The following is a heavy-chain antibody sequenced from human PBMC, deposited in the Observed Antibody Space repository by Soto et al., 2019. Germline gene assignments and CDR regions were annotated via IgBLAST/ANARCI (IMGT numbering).Heavy chain of an antibody. D-gene: IGHD4-17*01. J-gene: IGHJ4*02. CDR3: ARKKMTTVTFFDY. V-gene: IGHV1-69*06. CDR2: IIPIFGTA. CDR1: GGTFSSYA. Sequence: ASVKVSCKASGGTFSSYAISWVRQAPGQGLEWMGGIIPIFGTANYAQKFQGRVTITADKSTSTAYMELSSLRSEDTAVYYCARKKMTTVTFFDYWGQGTLVTVS.